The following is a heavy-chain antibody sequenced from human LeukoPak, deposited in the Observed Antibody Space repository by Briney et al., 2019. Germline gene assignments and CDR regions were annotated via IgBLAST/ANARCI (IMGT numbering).Heavy chain of an antibody. CDR3: ARTSIAARPDYFDY. CDR1: GGSFSGYY. Sequence: PSETLSLTCAVYGGSFSGYYWSWIRQPPGKGLEWIGEINHSGSTNYNPSLKSRVTISVDTSKNQFSLKLSSVTAADTAVYYCARTSIAARPDYFDYWGQGTLVTISS. D-gene: IGHD6-6*01. CDR2: INHSGST. J-gene: IGHJ4*02. V-gene: IGHV4-34*01.